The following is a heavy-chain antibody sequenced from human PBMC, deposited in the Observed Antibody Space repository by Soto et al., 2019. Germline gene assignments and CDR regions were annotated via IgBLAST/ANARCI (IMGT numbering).Heavy chain of an antibody. J-gene: IGHJ5*02. D-gene: IGHD4-17*01. V-gene: IGHV5-51*01. CDR2: IYPSDSQT. CDR3: ARHGFYGDYSSNYFDP. Sequence: PVESVKISCKGSGYSLSNWWIAWVRQMPGKGLEYMGIIYPSDSQTRYSPSLQGQVTISADKSISTAYLQWSSLKASDTAIYHCARHGFYGDYSSNYFDPWGQGTLVTVSS. CDR1: GYSLSNWW.